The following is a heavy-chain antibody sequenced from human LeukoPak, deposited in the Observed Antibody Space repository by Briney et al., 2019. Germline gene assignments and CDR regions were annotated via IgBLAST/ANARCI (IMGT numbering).Heavy chain of an antibody. D-gene: IGHD3-22*01. J-gene: IGHJ4*02. Sequence: GSLRLSCAASGFTFSSYAMSWVRQPPGKGLEWIGEINHSGSTNYNPSLKSRVTISVDTSKNQFSLKLSSVTAADTAVYYCARGGVQDYYDSSGYYYGDYWGQGTLVSVSS. CDR3: ARGGVQDYYDSSGYYYGDY. CDR2: INHSGST. V-gene: IGHV4-34*01. CDR1: GFTFSSYA.